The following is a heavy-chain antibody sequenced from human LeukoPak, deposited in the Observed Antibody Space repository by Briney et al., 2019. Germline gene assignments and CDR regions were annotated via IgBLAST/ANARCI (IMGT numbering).Heavy chain of an antibody. Sequence: SETLSLTCTVSGGSISSYYWNWIRQPAGKGLEWIGRIYTSGSTNYNPSLKSRVTMSVDTSKNQFSLKLSSVTAADTAVYYCARVVVVVPAAIDDYYYYMDVWGKGTTVTISS. V-gene: IGHV4-4*07. CDR2: IYTSGST. J-gene: IGHJ6*03. CDR1: GGSISSYY. D-gene: IGHD2-2*01. CDR3: ARVVVVVPAAIDDYYYYMDV.